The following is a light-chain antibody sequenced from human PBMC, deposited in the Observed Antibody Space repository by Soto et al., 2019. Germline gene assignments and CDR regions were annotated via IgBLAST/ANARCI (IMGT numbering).Light chain of an antibody. CDR2: AAS. Sequence: AIRMTQTPSSLSASTGDRVTITCRASQGISSYLAWYQQKPGKAPKLLIYAASTLQSGVPSRFSGSGSGTDFTLTISCLQSEDFATYYCQQYYSYPITFGQGALPEVK. J-gene: IGKJ5*01. CDR3: QQYYSYPIT. CDR1: QGISSY. V-gene: IGKV1-8*01.